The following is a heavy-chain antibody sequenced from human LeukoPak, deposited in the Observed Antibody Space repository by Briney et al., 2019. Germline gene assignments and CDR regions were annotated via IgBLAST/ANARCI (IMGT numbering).Heavy chain of an antibody. CDR1: GGTFSSYA. J-gene: IGHJ4*02. V-gene: IGHV1-69*13. CDR2: IIPIFGTA. D-gene: IGHD3-3*01. CDR3: ARVDFWSGYPDY. Sequence: SVKVSCKASGGTFSSYAISWVRQAPGQGLEWMGGIIPIFGTANYAQKFQGRVTITADESTSTAYMELRSLRSDDTAVYYCARVDFWSGYPDYWGQGTLVTVSS.